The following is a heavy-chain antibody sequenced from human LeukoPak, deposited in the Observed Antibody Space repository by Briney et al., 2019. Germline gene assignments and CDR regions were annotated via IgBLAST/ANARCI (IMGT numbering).Heavy chain of an antibody. CDR3: TRGLSIATRPAYYFGY. CDR1: GHTFTDYY. Sequence: GASVKVSCKASGHTFTDYYMHWVRQAPGQGFEWMGWINPNSGGTNYAQKFQGRVTMTRDASISTAYMELTSLRSDDTAVYYCTRGLSIATRPAYYFGYWGQGTLVTVSS. D-gene: IGHD6-6*01. J-gene: IGHJ4*02. V-gene: IGHV1-2*02. CDR2: INPNSGGT.